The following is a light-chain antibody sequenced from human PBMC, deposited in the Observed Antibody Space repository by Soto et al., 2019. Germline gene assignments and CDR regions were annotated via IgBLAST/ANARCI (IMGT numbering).Light chain of an antibody. J-gene: IGKJ3*01. CDR1: QRVSSNY. CDR3: QQYSSSPVT. CDR2: GAS. V-gene: IGKV3-20*01. Sequence: EIVLTQSPGTLSSSPGERATLSCRAGQRVSSNYLAWYQQKPGQAPRLLICGASSRATGIPDRFSGSGSGTDFTLTISRLDPEDFAVYYCQQYSSSPVTFGPGTKVDIK.